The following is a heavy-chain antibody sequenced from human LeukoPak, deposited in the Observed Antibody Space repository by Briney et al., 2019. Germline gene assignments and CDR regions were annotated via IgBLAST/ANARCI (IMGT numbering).Heavy chain of an antibody. CDR1: GFSISSYG. V-gene: IGHV3-30*18. J-gene: IGHJ6*01. Sequence: GRSLTLSCAASGFSISSYGMHWVRQPPGKGLEWVAIISYHGHTKYSADTVKGRFTISRDNSKNTLYLQMNSRRAVGTAVYYGAKNEGRDVWRQGPTVTVPS. CDR3: AKNEGRDV. CDR2: ISYHGHTK.